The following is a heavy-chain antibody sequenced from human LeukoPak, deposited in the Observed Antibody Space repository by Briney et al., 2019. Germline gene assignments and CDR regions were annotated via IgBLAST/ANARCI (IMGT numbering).Heavy chain of an antibody. CDR2: ISGGGGST. Sequence: GGSLRLSCAASGFTFSSYAMSWVRQAPGKGLEWVSAISGGGGSTYYADSVKGRFTISRDNSKNTLYLQMNSLRAEDTAVYYCAKEGLALDIVVVPADYWGQGTLVTVSS. CDR1: GFTFSSYA. CDR3: AKEGLALDIVVVPADY. V-gene: IGHV3-23*01. J-gene: IGHJ4*02. D-gene: IGHD2-2*03.